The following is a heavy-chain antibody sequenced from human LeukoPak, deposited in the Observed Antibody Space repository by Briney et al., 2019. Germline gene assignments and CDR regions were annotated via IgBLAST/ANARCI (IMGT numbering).Heavy chain of an antibody. V-gene: IGHV1-2*04. D-gene: IGHD4-17*01. Sequence: GASVKVSCKTSGYTFTACYIHWVRQAPGQGLEWMGWINPNSGGTKYSQKFQGWVTMTRDTSISTTYMQLIGLTSDDTAVYYCARDPPGVKGDYNYQFDYWGQGTLVTVSS. CDR2: INPNSGGT. J-gene: IGHJ4*02. CDR1: GYTFTACY. CDR3: ARDPPGVKGDYNYQFDY.